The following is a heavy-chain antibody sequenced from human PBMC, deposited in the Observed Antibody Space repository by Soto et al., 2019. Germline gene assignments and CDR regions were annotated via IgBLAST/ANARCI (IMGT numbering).Heavy chain of an antibody. CDR2: ISYDGSNK. Sequence: PGGSLRLSCAASGFTFSSYGMHWVRQAPGKGLEWVAVISYDGSNKYYADSVKGRFTISRDNSKNTLYLQMISLRAEDTAVYYCAKDYFYGMDVWGQGTTVTVSS. D-gene: IGHD2-21*01. CDR1: GFTFSSYG. V-gene: IGHV3-30*18. J-gene: IGHJ6*02. CDR3: AKDYFYGMDV.